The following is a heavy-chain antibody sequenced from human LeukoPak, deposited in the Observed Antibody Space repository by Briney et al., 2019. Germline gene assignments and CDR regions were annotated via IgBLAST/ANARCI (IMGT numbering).Heavy chain of an antibody. CDR2: IIPILGIA. Sequence: ASVKVSCKASGGTFSSYAISWVRQAPGQGLEWMGRIIPILGIANYAQKFQGRVTITADKSTSTAYMELSSLRSEDTAVYYCARDYDSSGYYYPFDYWGQGTQSPSPQ. J-gene: IGHJ4*02. CDR1: GGTFSSYA. V-gene: IGHV1-69*04. D-gene: IGHD3-22*01. CDR3: ARDYDSSGYYYPFDY.